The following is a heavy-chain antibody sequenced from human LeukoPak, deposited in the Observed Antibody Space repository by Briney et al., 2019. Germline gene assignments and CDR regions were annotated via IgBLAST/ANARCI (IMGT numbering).Heavy chain of an antibody. D-gene: IGHD3-10*01. CDR3: ARDLIGRYTFDY. CDR2: IFYNGSNK. Sequence: GGSLRLSCAASGFIFSSFGMHWVRQAPGKGLEWVALIFYNGSNKNSADSVKGRFTISRDNSKNTLYLQMNSLRAEDTAVYYCARDLIGRYTFDYCGQGTLVTVSS. J-gene: IGHJ4*02. CDR1: GFIFSSFG. V-gene: IGHV3-33*01.